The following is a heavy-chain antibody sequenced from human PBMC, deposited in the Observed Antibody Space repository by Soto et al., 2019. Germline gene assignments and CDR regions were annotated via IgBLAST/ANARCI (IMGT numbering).Heavy chain of an antibody. Sequence: EVQLVESGGGLVQPGGSLRLSCAASGFIFSTHWMTWARQGPGKGLEWLATIKPDAGVAYYADSVKGRFTISRDNAKNSRYLQRTTRRAAAPPVYYWAMAGAWTFGNGGQEPLVTSPQ. CDR3: AMAGAWTFGN. CDR1: GFIFSTHW. J-gene: IGHJ4*02. V-gene: IGHV3-7*01. CDR2: IKPDAGVA. D-gene: IGHD1-1*01.